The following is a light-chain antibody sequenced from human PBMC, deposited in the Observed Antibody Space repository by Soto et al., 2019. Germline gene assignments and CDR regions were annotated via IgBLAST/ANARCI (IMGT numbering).Light chain of an antibody. CDR2: KAS. CDR3: QHYASYLGE. J-gene: IGKJ1*01. V-gene: IGKV1-5*03. CDR1: QTISSW. Sequence: EIQMTQSPSTLYWSVGDRVTITCRASQTISSWLAWYQQKPGKAPKLLIYKASTLKSGVPSRFSGSGSGTEFTLTICRLKPEDFATYYWQHYASYLGEFGQGTKVDIK.